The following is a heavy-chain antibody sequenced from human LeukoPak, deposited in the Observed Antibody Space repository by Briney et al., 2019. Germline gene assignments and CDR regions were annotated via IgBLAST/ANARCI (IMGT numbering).Heavy chain of an antibody. CDR1: GFTSSSYG. CDR3: ARGSALRYFDY. J-gene: IGHJ4*02. CDR2: IWYDGSNK. V-gene: IGHV3-33*01. Sequence: GGSLRLSCAASGFTSSSYGMHWVRQAPGKGLEWVAVIWYDGSNKYYADSVKGRFTISRDNSKNTLYLQMNSLRAEDTAVYYCARGSALRYFDYWGQGTLVTVSS.